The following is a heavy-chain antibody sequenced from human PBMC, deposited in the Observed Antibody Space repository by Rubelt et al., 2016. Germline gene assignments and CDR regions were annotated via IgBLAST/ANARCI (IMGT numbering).Heavy chain of an antibody. J-gene: IGHJ4*02. D-gene: IGHD5-24*01. CDR3: ARGLEMATICLDY. V-gene: IGHV3-21*01. Sequence: YYADSVKGRFTISRDNAKNSLYLQMNSLRAEDTAVYYCARGLEMATICLDYWGQGTLVTVSS.